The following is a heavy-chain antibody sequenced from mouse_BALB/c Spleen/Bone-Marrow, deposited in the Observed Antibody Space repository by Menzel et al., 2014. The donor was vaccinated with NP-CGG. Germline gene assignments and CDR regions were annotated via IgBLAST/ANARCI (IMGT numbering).Heavy chain of an antibody. CDR1: GYTFTDYT. V-gene: IGHV1-22*01. Sequence: VQLKESGPELVKPGASVKISCKTSGYTFTDYTMHWVRQSHGKSLEWIGSINPNNGGSSCSQKFKAKATLTIDKSSSTPYMELRSLTSEDSAVYYCARAVHFDYWGQGTTLTVSS. CDR2: INPNNGGS. CDR3: ARAVHFDY. J-gene: IGHJ2*01.